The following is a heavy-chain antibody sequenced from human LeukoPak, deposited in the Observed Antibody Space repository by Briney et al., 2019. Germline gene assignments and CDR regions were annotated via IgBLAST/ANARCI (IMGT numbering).Heavy chain of an antibody. D-gene: IGHD3-22*01. J-gene: IGHJ4*02. Sequence: GGSLRLSCAVSGITLSNYGMTWVRQAPGKGLEWVAGISGSGGGTNYADSVKGRFTISRDNSKNTLYLQMNSLRAEDTAVYFCAKRGVVIRVILVGFHKEAYYFDSGGQGALVTVSS. CDR3: AKRGVVIRVILVGFHKEAYYFDS. CDR2: ISGSGGGT. CDR1: GITLSNYG. V-gene: IGHV3-23*01.